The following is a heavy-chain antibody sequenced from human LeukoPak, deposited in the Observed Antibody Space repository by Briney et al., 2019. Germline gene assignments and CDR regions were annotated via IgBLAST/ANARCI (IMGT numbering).Heavy chain of an antibody. V-gene: IGHV1-58*01. J-gene: IGHJ4*02. D-gene: IGHD3-22*01. CDR1: GFTFTSSA. CDR3: AASPDYYDSSGYSYYFDY. Sequence: ASVKVSCKASGFTFTSSAVQWVRQARGQRLEWIGWIVVGSGNTNYAQKFQERVTITRDMSTSTAYMELSSLRSEDTAVYYCAASPDYYDSSGYSYYFDYWGQGTLVIVSS. CDR2: IVVGSGNT.